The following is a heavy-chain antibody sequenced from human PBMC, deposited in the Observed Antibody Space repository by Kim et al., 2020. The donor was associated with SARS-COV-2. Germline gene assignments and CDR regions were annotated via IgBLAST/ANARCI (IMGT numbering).Heavy chain of an antibody. J-gene: IGHJ4*02. Sequence: GGSLRLSCAASGFTFSGYGMHWVRQAPGKGLEWVAVIWYAGSNEYYADSVKGRFTISRDNSKNTLYLQMNSLRAEDTAVYYCARDLYNRYFDYWGQGTLVTVSS. CDR2: IWYAGSNE. CDR1: GFTFSGYG. CDR3: ARDLYNRYFDY. V-gene: IGHV3-33*01. D-gene: IGHD1-1*01.